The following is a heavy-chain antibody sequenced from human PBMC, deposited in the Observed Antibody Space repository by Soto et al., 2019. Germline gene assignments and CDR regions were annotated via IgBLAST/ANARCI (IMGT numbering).Heavy chain of an antibody. CDR2: INPNSGGT. J-gene: IGHJ1*01. Sequence: ASVKVSCKASGYTFTGYYMHWVRQAPGQGLEWMGWINPNSGGTNYAQKFQGWVTMTRDTSISTAYMELSRLRSDDTAVYYCARGPAVDIVLVPAAIQHWGQGTLVTVSS. D-gene: IGHD2-2*01. CDR1: GYTFTGYY. V-gene: IGHV1-2*04. CDR3: ARGPAVDIVLVPAAIQH.